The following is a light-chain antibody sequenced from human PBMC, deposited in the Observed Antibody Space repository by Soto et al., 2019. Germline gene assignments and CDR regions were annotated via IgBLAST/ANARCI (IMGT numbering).Light chain of an antibody. CDR3: QQSYSTPWT. CDR1: QSISSY. J-gene: IGKJ1*01. V-gene: IGKV1-39*01. Sequence: DIQMTQSPSSLSASVGDKVTIAFRASQSISSYLNWYQQRPGKVPKVLIYGATSLQSGVPSRFSGSGSGTDFTLTISSLQPEDFATYYCQQSYSTPWTFGPGTKVDIK. CDR2: GAT.